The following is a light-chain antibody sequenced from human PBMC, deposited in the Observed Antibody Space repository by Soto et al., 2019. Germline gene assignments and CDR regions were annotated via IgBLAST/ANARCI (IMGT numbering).Light chain of an antibody. CDR2: GAF. V-gene: IGKV3-20*01. Sequence: EIVMTQSPATLSVSPGERATLSCRASQSVSSNLAWYQQKPGQAPRLLIYGAFSRATGIPDRFSGSGSGTDFTLTISRLEPEDFAVYYCHQYDSSHTFGQGTKVDIK. CDR3: HQYDSSHT. CDR1: QSVSSN. J-gene: IGKJ1*01.